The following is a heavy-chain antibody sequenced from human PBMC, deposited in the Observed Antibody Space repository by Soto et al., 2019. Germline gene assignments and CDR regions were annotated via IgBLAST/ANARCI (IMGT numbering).Heavy chain of an antibody. CDR1: GYTFTSYY. Sequence: GASVKVSCKASGYTFTSYYMHWVRQAPGQGLEWMGIINPSGGSTSYAQKFQGRVTMTRDTSTSTVYMELSSLRSEDTAVYYCAVLNNWNYEFDYWGQGTLVTVSS. D-gene: IGHD1-7*01. CDR3: AVLNNWNYEFDY. J-gene: IGHJ4*02. CDR2: INPSGGST. V-gene: IGHV1-46*01.